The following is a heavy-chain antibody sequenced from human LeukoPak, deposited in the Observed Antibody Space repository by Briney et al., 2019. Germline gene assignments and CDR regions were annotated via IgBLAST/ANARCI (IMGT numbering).Heavy chain of an antibody. D-gene: IGHD3-10*01. CDR1: GYTFTSYD. CDR3: ARGGSNYHGSGTYYNRYYYYYYMDV. V-gene: IGHV1-8*01. J-gene: IGHJ6*03. Sequence: ASVKVSCKASGYTFTSYDINWVRQATGQGLEWMGWMNPNSGNTGYAQKFQGGVTMTRNTSISTVYMELSSLRSEDTAVYYCARGGSNYHGSGTYYNRYYYYYYMDVWGKGTTVTVSS. CDR2: MNPNSGNT.